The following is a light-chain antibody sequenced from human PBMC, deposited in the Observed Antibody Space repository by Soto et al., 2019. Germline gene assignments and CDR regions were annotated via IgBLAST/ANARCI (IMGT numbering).Light chain of an antibody. CDR1: QSVSSN. CDR2: GAY. V-gene: IGKV3-15*01. J-gene: IGKJ1*01. Sequence: MTQAPPTPSVSAGKRVTLSCRASQSVSSNLAWYQQKPVQAPRLIFFGAYTRAADIPTRCSGRGCGTEFPLTISSLQAEDVTVYCCQQYSNWPRTFGQGTKVDIK. CDR3: QQYSNWPRT.